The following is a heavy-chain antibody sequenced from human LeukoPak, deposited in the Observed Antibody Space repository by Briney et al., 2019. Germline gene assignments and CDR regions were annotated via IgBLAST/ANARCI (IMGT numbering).Heavy chain of an antibody. Sequence: VGSPRLSCAASGFTFSNYAMSWVRQAPGKGLERVSGISDSGDSIYYTDSVKGRFTISRDNSKNTMYLQMNSLRAEDTAVYYCTASSNWYFQHWGQGFLVTVSS. V-gene: IGHV3-23*01. D-gene: IGHD6-13*01. J-gene: IGHJ1*01. CDR2: ISDSGDSI. CDR3: TASSNWYFQH. CDR1: GFTFSNYA.